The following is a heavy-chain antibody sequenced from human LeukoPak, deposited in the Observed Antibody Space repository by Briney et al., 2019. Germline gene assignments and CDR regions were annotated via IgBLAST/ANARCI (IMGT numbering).Heavy chain of an antibody. CDR2: INTDSSDI. D-gene: IGHD2-2*01. J-gene: IGHJ4*02. CDR3: ARDTFQPGLIDS. V-gene: IGHV3-21*05. CDR1: GFTFSRYA. Sequence: PGGSLRLSCAASGFTFSRYAMNWVRQAPGKGLEWVSYINTDSSDIHYADSVKGRFTISRDNARNTLYLQLSSLRAEDSGFYYCARDTFQPGLIDSWGQGTLVTVSS.